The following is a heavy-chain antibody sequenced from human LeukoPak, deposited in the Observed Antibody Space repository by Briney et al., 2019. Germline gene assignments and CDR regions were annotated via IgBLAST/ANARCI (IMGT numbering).Heavy chain of an antibody. CDR3: ACGDFSPDY. CDR1: GYTSNTYW. V-gene: IGHV5-51*01. J-gene: IGHJ4*02. CDR2: IYPGDSDT. Sequence: KPGESLKISCKGSGYTSNTYWIGWVRQRPGKGLEWMGIIYPGDSDTRYSPSFQGQVTISADKSISTAYLQWSSLKASDTAMYYCACGDFSPDYWGQGTLVTVSS. D-gene: IGHD2-21*02.